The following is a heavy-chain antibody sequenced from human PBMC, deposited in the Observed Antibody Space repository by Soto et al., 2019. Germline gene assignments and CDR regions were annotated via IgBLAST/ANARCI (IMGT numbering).Heavy chain of an antibody. V-gene: IGHV1-18*04. CDR3: ARDLMAALYYYYCGMDV. Sequence: ASVKVSCKASGYTFTSYGISWVRQAPGQGLEWMGWISAYNGNTNYAQKLQGRVTMTTDTSTSTAYMELRSLRSDDTAVYYCARDLMAALYYYYCGMDVWGQGTTVTVSS. J-gene: IGHJ6*02. CDR2: ISAYNGNT. D-gene: IGHD6-25*01. CDR1: GYTFTSYG.